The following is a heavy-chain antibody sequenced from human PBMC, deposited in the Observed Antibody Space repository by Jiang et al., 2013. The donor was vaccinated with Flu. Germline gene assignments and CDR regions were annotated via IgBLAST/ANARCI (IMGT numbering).Heavy chain of an antibody. J-gene: IGHJ4*02. CDR1: GYSISSDYY. D-gene: IGHD1-26*01. CDR3: ARIVKAGGPALDY. Sequence: GPGLVKPSETLSLTCTVSGYSISSDYYWGWIRLPPGKGLEWIGSIYHSGSTYYNPSLKSRVTISVDTSNNQFSLRLSSVTAADTAVYYCARIVKAGGPALDYWGQGTLVTVSS. CDR2: IYHSGST. V-gene: IGHV4-38-2*02.